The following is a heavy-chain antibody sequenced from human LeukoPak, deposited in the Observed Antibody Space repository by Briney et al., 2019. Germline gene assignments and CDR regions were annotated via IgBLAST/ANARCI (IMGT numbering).Heavy chain of an antibody. CDR3: ARVAVRPGNYFNDLDY. V-gene: IGHV1-18*01. CDR2: ISAYEGDT. J-gene: IGHJ4*02. Sequence: ASVKVSCKASGYIFISYGVTWVRQAPGQGLEWMGWISAYEGDTNYAQNLQGRVTMTTDTSTSTAYMELRSLTPDDTAVYYCARVAVRPGNYFNDLDYWGQGTLVTVSS. D-gene: IGHD3-10*01. CDR1: GYIFISYG.